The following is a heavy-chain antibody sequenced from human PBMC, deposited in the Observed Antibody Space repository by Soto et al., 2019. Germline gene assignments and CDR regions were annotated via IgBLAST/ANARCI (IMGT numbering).Heavy chain of an antibody. Sequence: PGGSLRLSCAASGFTFSSYAMSWVRQAPGKGLEWVSAISGSGGSTYYADSVKGRFTISRDNSKNTLYLQMNSLRAEDTAVYYCAKDAGYSSSWFLDWFDPWGQGTLVTVSS. D-gene: IGHD6-13*01. CDR3: AKDAGYSSSWFLDWFDP. CDR1: GFTFSSYA. J-gene: IGHJ5*02. V-gene: IGHV3-23*01. CDR2: ISGSGGST.